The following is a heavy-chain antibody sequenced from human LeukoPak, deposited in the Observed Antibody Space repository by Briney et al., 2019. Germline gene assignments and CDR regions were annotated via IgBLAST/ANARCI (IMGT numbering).Heavy chain of an antibody. D-gene: IGHD3-22*01. Sequence: SETLSLTCTVSGGSISSGGYYWSWIRQHPGKGLEWIGYIYYSGSTYYNPSLKSRVTISVDTSKNQFSLKLSSVTAADTAVYYCARLMKYYYDSSGYFDAFDIWGQGTMVTVSS. J-gene: IGHJ3*02. V-gene: IGHV4-31*03. CDR1: GGSISSGGYY. CDR2: IYYSGST. CDR3: ARLMKYYYDSSGYFDAFDI.